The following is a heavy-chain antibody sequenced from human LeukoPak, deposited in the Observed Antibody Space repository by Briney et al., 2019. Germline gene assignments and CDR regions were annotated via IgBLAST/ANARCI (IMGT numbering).Heavy chain of an antibody. CDR2: ISGSGGST. Sequence: GGSLRLSCAASGFTFSSYAMGWVRQAPGKGLEWVSAISGSGGSTYYADSVKGRFTISRDNSKNTLYLQMNSLRAEDTAVYYCAKEPGLRYFDWLSYFDYWGQGTLVTVSS. J-gene: IGHJ4*02. V-gene: IGHV3-23*01. CDR1: GFTFSSYA. CDR3: AKEPGLRYFDWLSYFDY. D-gene: IGHD3-9*01.